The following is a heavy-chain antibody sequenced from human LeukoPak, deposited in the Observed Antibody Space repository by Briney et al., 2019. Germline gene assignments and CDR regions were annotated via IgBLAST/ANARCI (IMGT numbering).Heavy chain of an antibody. CDR2: INHSRTT. CDR1: GGSFSGYY. V-gene: IGHV4-34*01. CDR3: ARVYDSGSQAYFYYMDV. D-gene: IGHD3-10*01. Sequence: SETLSLTCAVYGGSFSGYYWSWIRQPPGKGLEWIGEINHSRTTNYNPSLKSRVTMSVDTSKNQFSLKVNSVTAADTAVYYCARVYDSGSQAYFYYMDVWGKGTTVTISS. J-gene: IGHJ6*03.